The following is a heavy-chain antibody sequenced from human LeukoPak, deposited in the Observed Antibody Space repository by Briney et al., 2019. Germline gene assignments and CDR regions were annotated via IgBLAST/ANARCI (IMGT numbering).Heavy chain of an antibody. CDR1: GFTVSSNY. CDR3: AKALSGSYYGY. D-gene: IGHD1-26*01. Sequence: PGGSLRLSCAASGFTVSSNYMSWVRQAPGKGLEWVSVIYSGGSTYYADSVKGRFTISRDNSKNTLYLQMNSLRAEDTAVYYCAKALSGSYYGYWGQGTLVTVSS. CDR2: IYSGGST. J-gene: IGHJ4*02. V-gene: IGHV3-53*01.